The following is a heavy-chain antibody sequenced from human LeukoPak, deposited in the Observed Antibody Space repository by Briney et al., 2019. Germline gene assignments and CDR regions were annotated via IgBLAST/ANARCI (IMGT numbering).Heavy chain of an antibody. CDR2: ISSSSSYI. J-gene: IGHJ4*02. Sequence: GGSLRLSCAASGFTFSSYSMNWVRQAPGKGLEWVSSISSSSSYIYYADSVKGRFTISRDNAKNSLYLQMNSLRAEDTAVYYCARDLAHCTNGVCTDYWGQGTLVTVSS. CDR1: GFTFSSYS. D-gene: IGHD2-8*01. CDR3: ARDLAHCTNGVCTDY. V-gene: IGHV3-21*01.